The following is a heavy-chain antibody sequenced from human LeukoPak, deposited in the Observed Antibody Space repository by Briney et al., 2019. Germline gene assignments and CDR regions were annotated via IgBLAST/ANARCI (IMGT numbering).Heavy chain of an antibody. CDR3: TTIEDYYDSSGYFFDY. D-gene: IGHD3-22*01. Sequence: GGSLRLSCAASGFILINTCMTWVRQAPGKGLEWVGRIKSKTDGGTTDYAAPVKGGFTISRDDSTNTLYLQMNSLKTEDTAVYYCTTIEDYYDSSGYFFDYWGQGTLVTVSS. CDR1: GFILINTC. CDR2: IKSKTDGGTT. J-gene: IGHJ4*02. V-gene: IGHV3-15*01.